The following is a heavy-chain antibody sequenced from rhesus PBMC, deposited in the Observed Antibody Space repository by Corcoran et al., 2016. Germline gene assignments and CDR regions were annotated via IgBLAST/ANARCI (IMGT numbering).Heavy chain of an antibody. V-gene: IGHV4-160*01. CDR2: IYGSGGRP. CDR1: GGSISSNY. J-gene: IGHJ4*01. Sequence: QVQLQESGPGLVKPSETLSLTCAVSGGSISSNYWSWIRQPPGKGLEWIGRIYGSGGRPESNPSLKRRVTISIDTSKNQFSLKLSSVTAADTAVYYCAYSSGWYDFDYWGQGVLVTVSS. D-gene: IGHD6-31*01. CDR3: AYSSGWYDFDY.